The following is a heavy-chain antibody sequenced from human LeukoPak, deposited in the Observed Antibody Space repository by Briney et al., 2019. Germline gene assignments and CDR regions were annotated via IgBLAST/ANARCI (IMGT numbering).Heavy chain of an antibody. D-gene: IGHD3-22*01. V-gene: IGHV3-48*04. J-gene: IGHJ4*02. CDR2: ISSSSSTI. CDR3: ARDRYYYDSSGPDY. Sequence: GGSLRLSCAASGFIFSSYSMNWVRQAPGKGLEWVSYISSSSSTIYYADSVKGRFTISRDNAKNSLYLQMNSLRAEDTAVYYCARDRYYYDSSGPDYWGQGTLVTVSS. CDR1: GFIFSSYS.